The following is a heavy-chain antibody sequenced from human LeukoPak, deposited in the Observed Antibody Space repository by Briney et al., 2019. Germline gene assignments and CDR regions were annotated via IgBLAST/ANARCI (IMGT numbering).Heavy chain of an antibody. J-gene: IGHJ6*03. Sequence: PSETLSLTCTVSGGSISSYYWSWIRQPAGKGLEWIGRIYTSGSTYYNPSLKSRVTISVDTSKNQFSLKLSSVTAADTAVYYCARYDILPGNYPHYYYYMDVWGKGTTSPSP. V-gene: IGHV4-4*07. D-gene: IGHD3-9*01. CDR1: GGSISSYY. CDR2: IYTSGST. CDR3: ARYDILPGNYPHYYYYMDV.